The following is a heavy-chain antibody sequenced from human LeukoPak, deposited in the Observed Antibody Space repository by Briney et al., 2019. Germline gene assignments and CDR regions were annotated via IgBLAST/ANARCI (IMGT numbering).Heavy chain of an antibody. CDR2: ISWNSGSI. V-gene: IGHV3-9*01. CDR3: AKDSCSGGSCYFDY. CDR1: GFTFDDYA. Sequence: GRSLRLSCAASGFTFDDYAMHWVRQAPGKGLEWVSGISWNSGSIGYADSVKGRFTTSRDNSKNTLYLQMNSLRAEDTAVYYCAKDSCSGGSCYFDYWGQGTLVTVSS. D-gene: IGHD2-15*01. J-gene: IGHJ4*02.